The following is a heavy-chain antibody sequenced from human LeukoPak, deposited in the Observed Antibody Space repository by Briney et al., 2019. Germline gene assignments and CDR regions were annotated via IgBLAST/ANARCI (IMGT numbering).Heavy chain of an antibody. V-gene: IGHV3-23*01. CDR2: ISGSGGST. J-gene: IGHJ4*02. CDR1: GFTFSSYA. CDR3: ATRSGFRADFDY. Sequence: TGGSLRLSCAASGFTFSSYAMSWVRQAPGKGLEWVSAISGSGGSTYYADSVKGRFTISRDNSKDTLYLQMNSLRAEDTAVYYCATRSGFRADFDYWGQGTLVTVSS. D-gene: IGHD5-12*01.